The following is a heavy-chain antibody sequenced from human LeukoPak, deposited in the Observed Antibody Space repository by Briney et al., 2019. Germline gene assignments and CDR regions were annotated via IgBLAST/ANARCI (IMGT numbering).Heavy chain of an antibody. J-gene: IGHJ4*02. CDR1: GGSISSGSYY. CDR2: IYTSGST. CDR3: AIHGEGVVPAAKPIDY. D-gene: IGHD2-2*01. V-gene: IGHV4-61*02. Sequence: SETLSLTCTVSGGSISSGSYYWSWIRQPAGKGLEWIGRIYTSGSTNYNPSLKSRVTISVDTSKNQFSLKLSSVTAADTAVYYCAIHGEGVVPAAKPIDYWGQGTLVTVSS.